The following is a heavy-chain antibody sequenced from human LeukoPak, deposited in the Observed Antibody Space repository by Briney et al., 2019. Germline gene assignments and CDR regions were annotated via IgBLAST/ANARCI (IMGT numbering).Heavy chain of an antibody. D-gene: IGHD3-3*01. CDR1: GYTFTSYG. V-gene: IGHV1-18*01. J-gene: IGHJ4*02. Sequence: GASVKVSCKASGYTFTSYGISWVRQAPGQGLEWMGWISAYNGNTNYAQKLQGRVTMTTDTSTSTAYMELRILRSDDTAVYYCARGAQPYDFWSGYYLGNDYWGQGTLVTVSS. CDR3: ARGAQPYDFWSGYYLGNDY. CDR2: ISAYNGNT.